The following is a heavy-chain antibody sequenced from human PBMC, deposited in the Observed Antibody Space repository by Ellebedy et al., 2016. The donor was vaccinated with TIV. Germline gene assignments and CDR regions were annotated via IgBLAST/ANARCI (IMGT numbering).Heavy chain of an antibody. Sequence: GESLKISCAASGFTFRGFGMHWVRQAPGKGLEWVAVVAHDGNTKYYADSVKGRFTISRDDSKNSLYLQMSGLRADDTAAYYCTKEGAEHYLSFDIWGQGTMVTVSS. CDR3: TKEGAEHYLSFDI. CDR2: VAHDGNTK. J-gene: IGHJ3*02. CDR1: GFTFRGFG. V-gene: IGHV3-30*18. D-gene: IGHD2/OR15-2a*01.